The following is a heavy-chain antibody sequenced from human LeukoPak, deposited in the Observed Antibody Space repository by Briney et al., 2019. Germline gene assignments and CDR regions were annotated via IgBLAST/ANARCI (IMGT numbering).Heavy chain of an antibody. CDR2: IWYDGSNK. CDR3: ARESGLYYDILDAFDI. CDR1: GFTFSSYG. Sequence: PGRSLRLSCAASGFTFSSYGMHWVRQAPGKGLEWVAVIWYDGSNKYYADSVKGRFTISRDNSKNTLYLQMNSLRAEDTAVYYCARESGLYYDILDAFDIWGQGTMVTVSS. J-gene: IGHJ3*02. V-gene: IGHV3-33*01. D-gene: IGHD3-9*01.